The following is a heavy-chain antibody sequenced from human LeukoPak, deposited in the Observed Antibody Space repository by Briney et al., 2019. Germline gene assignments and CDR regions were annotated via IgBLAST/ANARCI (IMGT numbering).Heavy chain of an antibody. CDR2: INLDGSEK. CDR1: RFTFSNYW. J-gene: IGHJ4*02. CDR3: TTDVTFVGATMTTDY. Sequence: GVLRLSCAASRFTFSNYWMTWVRQAPGKGLEWVASINLDGSEKFYVDSVKGRFTISRDNPKNSLYLQMNSLKTEDTAVYYCTTDVTFVGATMTTDYWGQGTLVTVSS. D-gene: IGHD1-26*01. V-gene: IGHV3-7*03.